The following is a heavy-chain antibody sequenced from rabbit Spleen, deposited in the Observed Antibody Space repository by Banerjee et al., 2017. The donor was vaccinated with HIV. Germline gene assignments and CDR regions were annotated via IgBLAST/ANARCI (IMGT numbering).Heavy chain of an antibody. V-gene: IGHV1S45*01. Sequence: QEQLEESGGDLVKPEGSLTLTCTASGFSFSSSYWICWVRQAPGKGLEWIACIYTGDGNTYYASWAKGRFTISKTSSTTVALQMTSLTAADTATYFCARDLPYGSNNHPTERLNLWGQGTLVTVS. D-gene: IGHD6-1*01. CDR3: ARDLPYGSNNHPTERLNL. CDR1: GFSFSSSYW. J-gene: IGHJ3*01. CDR2: IYTGDGNT.